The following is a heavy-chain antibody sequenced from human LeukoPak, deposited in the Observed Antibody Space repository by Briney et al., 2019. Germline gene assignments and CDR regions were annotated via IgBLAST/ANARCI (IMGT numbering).Heavy chain of an antibody. Sequence: GGSLRLSCAASGFTFSSYWMSWVRQAPGKGLEWVANIKEDGSEKYYVDSVKGRFTISRDNSRNSLFLQMNSLRSEDTAFYYCAKGNSGEYYDTYFDSWGQGTLVAVSS. D-gene: IGHD1-26*01. CDR2: IKEDGSEK. CDR1: GFTFSSYW. J-gene: IGHJ4*02. V-gene: IGHV3-7*03. CDR3: AKGNSGEYYDTYFDS.